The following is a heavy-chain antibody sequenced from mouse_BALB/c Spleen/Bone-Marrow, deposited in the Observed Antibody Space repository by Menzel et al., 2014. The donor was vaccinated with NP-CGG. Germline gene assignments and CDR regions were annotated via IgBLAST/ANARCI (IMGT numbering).Heavy chain of an antibody. J-gene: IGHJ2*02. D-gene: IGHD4-1*01. CDR1: GFTFSSFG. V-gene: IGHV5-17*02. CDR3: TRGGNWEDFDY. CDR2: ISSGSSTI. Sequence: EVKLMESGGGLVQPGGSRKLSCAASGFTFSSFGMHWVRQAPEKGLEWVAYISSGSSTIFYADTVKGRFTISRDNPKNTLFLQMTSLRSEDTAIYYCTRGGNWEDFDYWGQGTSLTVPS.